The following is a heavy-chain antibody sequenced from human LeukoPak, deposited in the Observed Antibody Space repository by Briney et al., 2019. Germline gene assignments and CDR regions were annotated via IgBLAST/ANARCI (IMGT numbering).Heavy chain of an antibody. CDR1: GFTFSSYA. Sequence: GGSLRLSCVAAGFTFSSYAMSWVRQAPGKGLEWVLAISGSGVTTHYAGSVKGRFSISRDNSKNTLYLQMNSLRAEDTAVYYCARDHGYSSLLGYYYYGMDVWGQGTTVTVSS. V-gene: IGHV3-23*01. J-gene: IGHJ6*02. CDR3: ARDHGYSSLLGYYYYGMDV. D-gene: IGHD6-13*01. CDR2: ISGSGVTT.